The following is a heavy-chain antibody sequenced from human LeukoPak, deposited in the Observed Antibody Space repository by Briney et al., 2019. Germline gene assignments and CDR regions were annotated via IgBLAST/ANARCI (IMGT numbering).Heavy chain of an antibody. CDR2: IKQDGSEK. J-gene: IGHJ6*02. Sequence: SGGSLRLSCAASGFTFSSYWMSWVRQAPGKGLEWVANIKQDGSEKYYVDSVKGRFTISRDNAKNSLYLQMNSLRAEDTAVYYCARDSGVYGSGSYPDYGMDVWGQGTTVTVSS. D-gene: IGHD3-10*01. CDR1: GFTFSSYW. CDR3: ARDSGVYGSGSYPDYGMDV. V-gene: IGHV3-7*01.